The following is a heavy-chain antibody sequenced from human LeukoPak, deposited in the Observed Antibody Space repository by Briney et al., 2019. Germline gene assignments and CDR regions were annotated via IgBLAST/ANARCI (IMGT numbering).Heavy chain of an antibody. Sequence: SETLSLTCTVSGGSISSYYWSWIRQPPGKGLEWIGYIYYSGSTNYNPSLKSRVTISVKTSKNQFSLKLRSVTAADTAVYYCARGGRQARLVVKSGYYYYMDVWGKGTTVTVSS. V-gene: IGHV4-59*01. CDR1: GGSISSYY. J-gene: IGHJ6*03. D-gene: IGHD2-15*01. CDR2: IYYSGST. CDR3: ARGGRQARLVVKSGYYYYMDV.